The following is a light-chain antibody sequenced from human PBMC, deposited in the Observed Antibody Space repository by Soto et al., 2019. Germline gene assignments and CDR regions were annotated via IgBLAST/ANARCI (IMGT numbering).Light chain of an antibody. Sequence: EVVLTQSPVTVSLSPGERATLSCRASQSVSSYLAWYQQKPGQAPRLIIYDAYNRATGIPARFSGSGSGTDFTLTISSLEPEDFAVYYCQQSSNWPPLTCGGGTKVDIK. CDR1: QSVSSY. J-gene: IGKJ4*01. CDR3: QQSSNWPPLT. CDR2: DAY. V-gene: IGKV3-11*01.